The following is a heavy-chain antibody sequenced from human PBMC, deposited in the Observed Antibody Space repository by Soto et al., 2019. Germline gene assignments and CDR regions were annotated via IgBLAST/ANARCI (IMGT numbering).Heavy chain of an antibody. CDR3: ARDRADFAYYYGMDV. CDR2: INPSGGST. CDR1: GYTFTSYY. D-gene: IGHD1-26*01. J-gene: IGHJ6*02. Sequence: ASVKVSCKASGYTFTSYYMHWVRQAPGQGLEWMGIINPSGGSTSYAQKFQGRVTMTRDTSTSTVYMELSSLRSEDTAVYYCARDRADFAYYYGMDVWGQGTTVTVSS. V-gene: IGHV1-46*01.